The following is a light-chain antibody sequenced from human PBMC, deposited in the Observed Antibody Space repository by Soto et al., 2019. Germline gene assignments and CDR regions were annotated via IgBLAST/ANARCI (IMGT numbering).Light chain of an antibody. V-gene: IGKV3-11*01. Sequence: EIVLRQSPATLSMSPGERATLSCRASQNIDNFLVWYQQKPGQAPRLLIYDAPKRATGIPARFSGSGSGTDFTLTISSLEPEDFAVYYCQQRYTLITFGPGTKVDIK. CDR1: QNIDNF. CDR3: QQRYTLIT. J-gene: IGKJ3*01. CDR2: DAP.